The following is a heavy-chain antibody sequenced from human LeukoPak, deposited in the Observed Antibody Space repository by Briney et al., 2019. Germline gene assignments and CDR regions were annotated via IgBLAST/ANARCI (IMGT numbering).Heavy chain of an antibody. D-gene: IGHD3-10*02. CDR3: AELGITMIGGV. J-gene: IGHJ6*04. CDR1: GFTFSNYW. Sequence: GGSLRLSCAASGFTFSNYWMTWVRRAPGKGLEWVSSISSSSSYIYYADSVKGRFTISRDNAKNSLYLQMNSLRAEDTAVYYCAELGITMIGGVWGKGTTVTISS. V-gene: IGHV3-21*01. CDR2: ISSSSSYI.